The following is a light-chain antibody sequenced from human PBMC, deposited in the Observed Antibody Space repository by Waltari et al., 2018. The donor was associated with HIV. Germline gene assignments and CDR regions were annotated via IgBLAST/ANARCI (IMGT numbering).Light chain of an antibody. Sequence: EIVLTQSPGILSLSPGERATLSCRASQGVSSTYLAWYQQKVGQAPRLLIFGASSRATDIPDRFSGSGSGTDFTLTISRVEPEDFAVYYCQQYASSPPTFGQGTRVEIK. J-gene: IGKJ1*01. CDR2: GAS. CDR1: QGVSSTY. V-gene: IGKV3-20*01. CDR3: QQYASSPPT.